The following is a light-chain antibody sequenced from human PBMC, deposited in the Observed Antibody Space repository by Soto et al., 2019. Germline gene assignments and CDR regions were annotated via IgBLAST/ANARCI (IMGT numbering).Light chain of an antibody. J-gene: IGKJ1*01. CDR2: KTS. V-gene: IGKV2-24*01. Sequence: DIVLTQTPLSLVVTLGQPASISCKSSQSLAFRDGNIYLNWLQQRPGQPPRLLIYKTSNRFSGVXDXXSGGGAGTGFRLKMGNVEAEDVGVYYCAEAALLPHAFGQGIKQEIK. CDR1: QSLAFRDGNIY. CDR3: AEAALLPHA.